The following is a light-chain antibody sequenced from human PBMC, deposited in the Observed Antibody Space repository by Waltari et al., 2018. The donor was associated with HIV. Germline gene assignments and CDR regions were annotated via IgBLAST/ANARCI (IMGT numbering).Light chain of an antibody. CDR3: SSVGGNDNRVV. Sequence: QSALTQPPSASGSPGQSVTISCTGASSDIGSYNFVSWYQKRPDQAPRLMLYEVDKRPSGVPDRFSGAKSGNVASLTVSGLQDDDEADYFCSSVGGNDNRVVFGGGTKLTVL. J-gene: IGLJ3*02. V-gene: IGLV2-8*01. CDR2: EVD. CDR1: SSDIGSYNF.